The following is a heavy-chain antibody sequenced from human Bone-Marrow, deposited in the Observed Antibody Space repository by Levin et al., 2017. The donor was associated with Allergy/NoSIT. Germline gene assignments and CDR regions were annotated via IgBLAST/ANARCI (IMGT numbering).Heavy chain of an antibody. J-gene: IGHJ6*03. Sequence: SQTLSLTCTVSGGSISSGSHSWSWIRQPAGKGLEWIGHISPSGTTDYNPSRKSRVTISLDTSKNQFSLKLTSVTAADTAVYFCARNADDPPSGYSSGWGGYFYVDVWGTGTMVTVSS. D-gene: IGHD6-25*01. CDR3: ARNADDPPSGYSSGWGGYFYVDV. CDR2: ISPSGTT. CDR1: GGSISSGSHS. V-gene: IGHV4-61*09.